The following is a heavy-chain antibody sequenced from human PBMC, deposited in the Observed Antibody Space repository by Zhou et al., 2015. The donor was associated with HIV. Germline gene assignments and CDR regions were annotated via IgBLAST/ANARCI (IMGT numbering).Heavy chain of an antibody. CDR3: ARERYSSGWTPDI. CDR1: GFTFSSYG. Sequence: QVQLVESGGGVVQPGRSLRLSCAASGFTFSSYGMHWVRQAPGKGLEWVAVIWYDGSNKYYADSVKGRFTISRDNSKNTLYLQMNSLRAEDTAVYYCARERYSSGWTPDIWGQGTMVTVSS. J-gene: IGHJ3*02. V-gene: IGHV3-33*01. D-gene: IGHD6-19*01. CDR2: IWYDGSNK.